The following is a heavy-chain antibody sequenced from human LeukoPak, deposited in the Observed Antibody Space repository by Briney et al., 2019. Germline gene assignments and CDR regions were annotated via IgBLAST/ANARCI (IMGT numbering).Heavy chain of an antibody. Sequence: PSETLSLTCAVSGGSISSFYWSWIRQPPGKGLEWIGYIYYTGSTNYNPSLKSRLTISVDTSKNQFSLKLSSVTAADTAVYYCARASETLRRFDPWGQGTLVTVSS. CDR3: ARASETLRRFDP. V-gene: IGHV4-59*01. CDR2: IYYTGST. CDR1: GGSISSFY. J-gene: IGHJ5*02.